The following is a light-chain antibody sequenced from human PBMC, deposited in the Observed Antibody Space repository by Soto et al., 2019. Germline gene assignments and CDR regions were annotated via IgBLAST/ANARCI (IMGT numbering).Light chain of an antibody. CDR2: ETS. CDR1: SSDFGSYKF. CDR3: FSFTSTNPHV. V-gene: IGLV2-23*01. J-gene: IGLJ1*01. Sequence: QSALTQPASVSGSPGQSVTISCTGTSSDFGSYKFVSWYQHHPGTVPKVIIYETSKRPSGVSDRFSGSKSGNTASLTISGLQAEDEADYYCFSFTSTNPHVFGSGTKLTVL.